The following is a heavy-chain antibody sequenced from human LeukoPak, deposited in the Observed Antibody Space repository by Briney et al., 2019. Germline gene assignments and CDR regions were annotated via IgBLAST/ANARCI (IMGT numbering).Heavy chain of an antibody. D-gene: IGHD2-21*01. CDR3: VRDSMCIKSGGDNL. CDR2: IYYSGST. Sequence: SETLSLTCTVSGGSISSYYWSWIRQPPGKGLEWIGYIYYSGSTNYNPSLKSRVTISVDTSKNQFSLKLSSVTAADTAMYYCVRDSMCIKSGGDNLWGQGTLVTVSS. J-gene: IGHJ1*01. V-gene: IGHV4-59*12. CDR1: GGSISSYY.